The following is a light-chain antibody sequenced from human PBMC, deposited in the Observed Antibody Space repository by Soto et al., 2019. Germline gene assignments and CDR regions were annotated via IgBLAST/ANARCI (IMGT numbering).Light chain of an antibody. CDR3: CSYAGSSTHVV. Sequence: QSALTQPASVSGSPGQSITISCTGTSSDVGSYNLVAWYQQHPNKAPKLMIYEVTKRPSGVSNRFSGSKSGNTASLTISGLQAEDEADYYCCSYAGSSTHVVFSGGTKLTVL. CDR1: SSDVGSYNL. J-gene: IGLJ2*01. V-gene: IGLV2-23*02. CDR2: EVT.